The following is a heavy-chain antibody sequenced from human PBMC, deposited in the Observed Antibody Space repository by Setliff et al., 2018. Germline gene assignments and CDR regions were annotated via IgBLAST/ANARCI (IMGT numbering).Heavy chain of an antibody. CDR2: ISSTSTYI. CDR3: GTRDCRTTGCYNGYIES. Sequence: GGSLRLSCEASGFKFSDYFMSWIRQAPGKGLEWVSSISSTSTYIYYADSVKGRFTISRDNARNSLYLQMNSLRAEDTAVYFCGTRDCRTTGCYNGYIESWGQGTLVTVSS. CDR1: GFKFSDYF. D-gene: IGHD2-2*02. V-gene: IGHV3-11*06. J-gene: IGHJ4*02.